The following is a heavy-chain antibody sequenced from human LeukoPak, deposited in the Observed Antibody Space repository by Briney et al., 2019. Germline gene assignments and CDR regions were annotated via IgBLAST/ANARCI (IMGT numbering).Heavy chain of an antibody. CDR1: GFSFSSYS. D-gene: IGHD3-3*01. CDR3: AKAGGVRFLEWFLSSY. V-gene: IGHV3-21*04. J-gene: IGHJ4*02. Sequence: GGSLRLSCAASGFSFSSYSMNWVRQAPGKGLEWVSSVSSSSSYIYYADSVKGRFTISRDNAKNSLYLQMNSLRAEDTAVYYCAKAGGVRFLEWFLSSYWGQGTLVTVSS. CDR2: VSSSSSYI.